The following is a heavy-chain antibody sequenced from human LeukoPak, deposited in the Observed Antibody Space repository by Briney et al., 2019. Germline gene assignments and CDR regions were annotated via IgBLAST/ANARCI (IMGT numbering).Heavy chain of an antibody. J-gene: IGHJ4*02. Sequence: PGRSLRLSCAASGFTFSSYGMHWVRQASGKGLEWVAVIWYDGSNKYYADSVKGRFTISRDNSKNTLYLQLNSLRAEDTAVYYCARALGGMVNPGFFDYWGQGTLVTVSS. CDR3: ARALGGMVNPGFFDY. CDR1: GFTFSSYG. D-gene: IGHD2-8*01. V-gene: IGHV3-33*01. CDR2: IWYDGSNK.